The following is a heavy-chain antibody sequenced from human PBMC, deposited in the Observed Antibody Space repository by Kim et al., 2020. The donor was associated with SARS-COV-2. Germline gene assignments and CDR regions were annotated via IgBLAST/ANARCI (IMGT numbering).Heavy chain of an antibody. D-gene: IGHD3-10*01. Sequence: SVKVSCKASGGTFSSYAISWVRQAPGQGLEWMGGIIPIFGTANYAQKFQGRVTITADESTSTAYMELSSLRSEDTAVYYCARDLEGPDYYGSGKKGWRFDYWGQGTLVTVSS. CDR1: GGTFSSYA. J-gene: IGHJ4*02. CDR2: IIPIFGTA. CDR3: ARDLEGPDYYGSGKKGWRFDY. V-gene: IGHV1-69*13.